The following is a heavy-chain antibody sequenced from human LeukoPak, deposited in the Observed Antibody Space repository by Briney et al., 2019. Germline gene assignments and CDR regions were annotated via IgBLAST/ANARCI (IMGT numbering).Heavy chain of an antibody. CDR1: GFTVSRNY. CDR2: IYSGGST. D-gene: IGHD3-10*01. J-gene: IGHJ4*02. Sequence: GGSLRLSCAASGFTVSRNYMSWVRQAPGEGLEWGSVIYSGGSTYYADSVKGRFTISRDNSKNTMYLQMNSLRAEDTAVYYCARVPYGSGSYYNVLEYYFDYWGQGTLVTVSS. CDR3: ARVPYGSGSYYNVLEYYFDY. V-gene: IGHV3-53*01.